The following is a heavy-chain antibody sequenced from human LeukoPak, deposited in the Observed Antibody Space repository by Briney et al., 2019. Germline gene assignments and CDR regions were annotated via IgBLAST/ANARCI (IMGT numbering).Heavy chain of an antibody. D-gene: IGHD3-22*01. CDR3: ARRYDSSGYYYVDAFDL. V-gene: IGHV3-30*04. Sequence: PGGSLRLSCAASGFTFSSYAMHWVRQAPGKGLEWVAVISYDGSNKYYADSVKGRFTISRDNSKNTLYLQMNSLRAEDTAVYYCARRYDSSGYYYVDAFDLWGQGTMVTVSS. CDR1: GFTFSSYA. CDR2: ISYDGSNK. J-gene: IGHJ3*01.